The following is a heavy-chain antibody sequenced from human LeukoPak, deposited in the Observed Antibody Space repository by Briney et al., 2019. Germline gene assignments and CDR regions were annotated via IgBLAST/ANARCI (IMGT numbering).Heavy chain of an antibody. CDR2: IHYSGST. D-gene: IGHD2-15*01. CDR1: GGSISSSNYY. CDR3: ARGSPYHS. V-gene: IGHV4-39*01. Sequence: PSETLSLTCTVSGGSISSSNYYWGWIRQPLGKGLVYIGSIHYSGSTYYNPSLKSRVTISVDTSENQFSLKLNSVTAADTAVYYCARGSPYHSWGQGTLVTVSS. J-gene: IGHJ4*02.